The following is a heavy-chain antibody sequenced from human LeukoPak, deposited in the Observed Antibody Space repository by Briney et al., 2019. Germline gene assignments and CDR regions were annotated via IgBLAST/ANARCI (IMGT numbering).Heavy chain of an antibody. Sequence: PGGSLRLSCAASGFTFSSYGMHWVRQAPGKGLEWVAFIRYDGSNKYYADSVKGRFTISRDNSKITLYLQMNTLRAEDTAVYYCAKMGYSSGWYYYYYYKDFWGKGTTVTISS. CDR3: AKMGYSSGWYYYYYYKDF. CDR2: IRYDGSNK. J-gene: IGHJ6*03. V-gene: IGHV3-30*02. CDR1: GFTFSSYG. D-gene: IGHD6-19*01.